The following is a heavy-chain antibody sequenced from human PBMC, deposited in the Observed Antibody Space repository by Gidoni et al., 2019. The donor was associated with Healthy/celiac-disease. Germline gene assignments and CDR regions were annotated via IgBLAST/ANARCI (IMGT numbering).Heavy chain of an antibody. CDR2: IYPCDSDT. V-gene: IGHV5-51*01. D-gene: IGHD2-21*02. Sequence: EVQLVQSGAGVKEPGKSLQISCQDPGYSSTRYWIGWVRQMPGKGLEWMGIIYPCDSDTRYSPSFPGQVTISADKSISTAYLQWSSLKASDTAMYYCATSNERVVVTLAYVFDIWGQGTMVTVSS. J-gene: IGHJ3*02. CDR1: GYSSTRYW. CDR3: ATSNERVVVTLAYVFDI.